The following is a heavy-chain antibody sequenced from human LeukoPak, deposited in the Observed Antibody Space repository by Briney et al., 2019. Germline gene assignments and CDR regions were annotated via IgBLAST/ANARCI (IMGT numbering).Heavy chain of an antibody. CDR3: ARRIQGMAPYYFDY. CDR1: GFTFSSYW. J-gene: IGHJ4*02. CDR2: INSDGGST. Sequence: GGSLRLSCTASGFTFSSYWMHWVRQAPGKGLLWVSRINSDGGSTSYADSVKGRFTISRDNAKNTLYLQMNSLRAEGTAVYYCARRIQGMAPYYFDYWGQGTLVTVSS. D-gene: IGHD5-24*01. V-gene: IGHV3-74*01.